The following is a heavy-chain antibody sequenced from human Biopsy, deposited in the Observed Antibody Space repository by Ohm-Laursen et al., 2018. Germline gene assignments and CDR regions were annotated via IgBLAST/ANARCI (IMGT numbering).Heavy chain of an antibody. D-gene: IGHD3-9*01. V-gene: IGHV4-31*03. J-gene: IGHJ2*01. CDR1: GASVKTSGYF. Sequence: SQTLSLTCSVSGASVKTSGYFWAWIRQRPGKGLEWIGYISYNERIHYNPSLTSRLAISFDTSNNRISLQLRSVSVADTAVYYCVREPKTGTAEAWYFDLWGRGSPVTVSS. CDR3: VREPKTGTAEAWYFDL. CDR2: ISYNERI.